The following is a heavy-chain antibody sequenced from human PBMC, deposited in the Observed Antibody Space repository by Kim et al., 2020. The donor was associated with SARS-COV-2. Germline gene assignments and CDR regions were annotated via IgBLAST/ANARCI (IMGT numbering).Heavy chain of an antibody. CDR2: IYWNGVSI. V-gene: IGHV3-20*04. J-gene: IGHJ5*02. CDR3: ARIVRGSSGYNRANWFDP. CDR1: GFIFNDYG. Sequence: GGSLRLSCEGSGFIFNDYGMTWVRQAPGKGLEWVSGIYWNGVSIGYADSVKGRFTISRDNAKHSLYLDMNSLRSEETALYYCARIVRGSSGYNRANWFDPWGQRTLVIVSS. D-gene: IGHD5-12*01.